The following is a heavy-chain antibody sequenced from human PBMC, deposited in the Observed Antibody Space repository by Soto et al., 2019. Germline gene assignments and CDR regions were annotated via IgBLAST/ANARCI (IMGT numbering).Heavy chain of an antibody. CDR1: GFTFSSYG. Sequence: GGSLRLSCAASGFTFSSYGMSWVRQAPGTGLEWVSAISGSGGGTYYADSVRGRFTISRDNSKNTLHLKMNSLRAEDTAVYYCAKADYTSSSPDYWGPGTMLTVSS. CDR3: AKADYTSSSPDY. CDR2: ISGSGGGT. J-gene: IGHJ4*02. D-gene: IGHD6-6*01. V-gene: IGHV3-23*01.